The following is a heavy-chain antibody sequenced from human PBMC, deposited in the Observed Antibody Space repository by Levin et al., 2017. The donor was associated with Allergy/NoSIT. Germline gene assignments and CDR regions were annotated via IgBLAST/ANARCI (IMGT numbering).Heavy chain of an antibody. J-gene: IGHJ4*02. D-gene: IGHD2-2*03. CDR1: GGSISGGGYH. Sequence: SDTLSLTCTVSGGSISGGGYHWTWIRQHPEKGLEWIGYIYYSGSTFYNPSLKSRLMISVDTSKNQFSLNVSSVTAADTAVYYCAREDGSTFDFWGQGALVTVAS. CDR2: IYYSGST. V-gene: IGHV4-31*03. CDR3: AREDGSTFDF.